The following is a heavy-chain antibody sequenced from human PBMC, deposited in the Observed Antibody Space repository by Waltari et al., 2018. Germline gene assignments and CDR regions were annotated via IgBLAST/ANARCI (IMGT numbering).Heavy chain of an antibody. CDR3: AGSHSREYYYMDV. CDR1: GFPFSRYV. J-gene: IGHJ6*03. V-gene: IGHV3-30*04. CDR2: ITYDGRNQ. D-gene: IGHD6-13*01. Sequence: QAQLVESGGGVVQPGRSLRLSCAASGFPFSRYVMHWVRQAPGKGLEWVAVITYDGRNQFYADFVKGRFTISRDNSKNTLYLQINSLRAEDAAVYYCAGSHSREYYYMDVWGKGTTVTVSS.